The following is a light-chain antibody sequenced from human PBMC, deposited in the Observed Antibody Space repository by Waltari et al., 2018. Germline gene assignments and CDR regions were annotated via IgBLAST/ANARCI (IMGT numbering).Light chain of an antibody. CDR2: ENN. CDR3: GTWDSSLSAVV. J-gene: IGLJ2*01. Sequence: QSVLTQPPSVSAAPGQKVTISCSGSSSNIGNNYVSLYQHLPGTAPELLIYENNKRPSGIPDRFSGSKSGTSATLGITGLQTGDEADYYCGTWDSSLSAVVFGGGTKLTVL. V-gene: IGLV1-51*02. CDR1: SSNIGNNY.